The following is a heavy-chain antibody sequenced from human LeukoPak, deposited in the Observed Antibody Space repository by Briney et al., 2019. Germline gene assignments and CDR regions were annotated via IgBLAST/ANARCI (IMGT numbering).Heavy chain of an antibody. D-gene: IGHD6-13*01. Sequence: SETLSLTCTVSGVSISSGGYYWSWIRQPPGKGLEWIGYIYHSGSTYYNPSLKSRVTISVDRSKNQFSLKLSSVTAADTAVYYCARELRGSWDAFDIWGQGTMVTVSS. CDR2: IYHSGST. V-gene: IGHV4-30-2*01. CDR3: ARELRGSWDAFDI. J-gene: IGHJ3*02. CDR1: GVSISSGGYY.